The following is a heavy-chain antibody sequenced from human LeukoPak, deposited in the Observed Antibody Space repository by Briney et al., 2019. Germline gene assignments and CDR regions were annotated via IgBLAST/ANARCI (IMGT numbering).Heavy chain of an antibody. V-gene: IGHV3-30*18. CDR2: ISYDGSKK. J-gene: IGHJ4*02. CDR1: GFTFSSYG. Sequence: PGGSLRLSCAASGFTFSSYGMHWVRQAPGKGLEWVAVISYDGSKKYYADSVKGRFTISRDNSKNTLYLQMNSLRAEDTAVYYCAKDQGGSSGWYWQFDYWGQGTLVTVSS. D-gene: IGHD6-19*01. CDR3: AKDQGGSSGWYWQFDY.